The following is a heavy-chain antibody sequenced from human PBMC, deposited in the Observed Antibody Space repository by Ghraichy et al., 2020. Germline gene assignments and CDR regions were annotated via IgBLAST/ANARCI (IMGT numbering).Heavy chain of an antibody. J-gene: IGHJ4*02. CDR3: AKGTTYGDLDY. V-gene: IGHV3-23*01. CDR2: ITGGGGST. CDR1: GFTFSSYA. D-gene: IGHD4-17*01. Sequence: GGSLRLSCAASGFTFSSYAMHWVRQAPGKGLGWVSAITGGGGSTYYADSVKGRFTISRDNSKNTLYLQMNSLRVEDTAVYYCAKGTTYGDLDYGGQGALVTVSS.